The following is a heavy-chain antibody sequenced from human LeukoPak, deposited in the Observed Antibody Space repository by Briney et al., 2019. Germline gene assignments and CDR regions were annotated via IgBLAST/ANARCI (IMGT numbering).Heavy chain of an antibody. D-gene: IGHD4-17*01. CDR1: GFTVSSNY. J-gene: IGHJ4*02. CDR2: IYSGGST. Sequence: PGGSLRLSCAASGFTVSSNYMSWVRQAPGKGLEWVPVIYSGGSTYYADSVKGRFTISRDNSKNTLYLQMNSLRAEDTAVYYCARGDYGSYYYFDYWGQGTLVTVSS. V-gene: IGHV3-66*01. CDR3: ARGDYGSYYYFDY.